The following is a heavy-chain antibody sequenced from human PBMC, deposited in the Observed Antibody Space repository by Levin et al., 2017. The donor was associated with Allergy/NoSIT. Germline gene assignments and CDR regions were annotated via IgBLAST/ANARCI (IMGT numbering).Heavy chain of an antibody. CDR3: ARGTARPFDY. CDR1: GSTFTGYY. CDR2: INPNSGGT. V-gene: IGHV1-2*02. J-gene: IGHJ4*02. D-gene: IGHD6-6*01. Sequence: PGESLKISCQASGSTFTGYYMHWVRQAPGQGLEWMGWINPNSGGTNYAQKFQGRVTMTRDTSISTAYMELSRLRSDDTAVYYCARGTARPFDYWGQGTLVTVSS.